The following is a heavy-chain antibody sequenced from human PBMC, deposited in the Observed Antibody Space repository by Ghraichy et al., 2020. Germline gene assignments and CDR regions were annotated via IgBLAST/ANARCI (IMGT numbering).Heavy chain of an antibody. CDR2: IRYDGSNK. CDR3: AKDLGPHDTNDAFDI. J-gene: IGHJ3*02. D-gene: IGHD2-8*01. CDR1: GFTFSSYG. Sequence: GSLRLSCAASGFTFSSYGMHWVRQAPGKGLEWVAFIRYDGSNKYYADSVKGRFTISRDNSKNTLYLQMNSLRAEDTAVYYCAKDLGPHDTNDAFDIWGQGTMVTVSS. V-gene: IGHV3-30*02.